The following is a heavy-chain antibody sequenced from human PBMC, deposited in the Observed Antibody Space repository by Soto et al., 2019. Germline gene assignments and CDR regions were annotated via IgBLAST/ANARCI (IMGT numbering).Heavy chain of an antibody. V-gene: IGHV5-51*01. J-gene: IGHJ4*02. CDR1: GYTYTNYW. Sequence: GESLKISCKASGYTYTNYWLGWVRQMPGKGLEWMGILYPGDSDTRYSPSFEGQVTISADKSITTAYLQWSSLRASDTAMYYCARLHSGTARPDYWGQGTPVTVSS. CDR2: LYPGDSDT. CDR3: ARLHSGTARPDY. D-gene: IGHD6-19*01.